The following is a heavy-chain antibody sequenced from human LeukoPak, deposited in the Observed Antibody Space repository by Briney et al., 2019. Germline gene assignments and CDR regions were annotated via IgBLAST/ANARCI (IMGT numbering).Heavy chain of an antibody. CDR1: GFTFSSYW. CDR2: INTDGSST. D-gene: IGHD2-2*01. Sequence: GGSLRFSCAASGFTFSSYWMHLVRQAPGKGLVWVSRINTDGSSTSYADSVKGRFTTSRDNAKNTLYLQMSSLRVEDTAVYYCAFSSSLGVWWGQGTLVTVSS. V-gene: IGHV3-74*01. J-gene: IGHJ4*02. CDR3: AFSSSLGVW.